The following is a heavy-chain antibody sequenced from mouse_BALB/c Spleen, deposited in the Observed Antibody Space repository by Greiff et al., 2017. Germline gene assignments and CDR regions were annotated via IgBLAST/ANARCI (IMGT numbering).Heavy chain of an antibody. Sequence: VQRVESGAELMKPGASVKISCKATGYTFSSYWIEWVKQRPGHGLEWIGEILPGSGSTNYNEKFKGKATFTADTSSNTAYMQLSSLTSEDSAVYYCARSAAPFAYWGQGTLVTVSA. V-gene: IGHV1-9*01. CDR3: ARSAAPFAY. CDR2: ILPGSGST. CDR1: GYTFSSYW. J-gene: IGHJ3*01.